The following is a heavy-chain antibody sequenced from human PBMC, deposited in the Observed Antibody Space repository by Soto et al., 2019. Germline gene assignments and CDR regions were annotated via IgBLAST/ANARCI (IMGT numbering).Heavy chain of an antibody. CDR3: AGHLVERGYSGYDPNYYYYYMDV. Sequence: GESLKISCKGSGYSFTSYWIGWVRQMPGKGLEWMGIIYPGDSDTRYSPSFQGQVTISADKSISTAYLQWSSLKASDTAMYYCAGHLVERGYSGYDPNYYYYYMDVWGKGTTVTVSS. D-gene: IGHD5-12*01. J-gene: IGHJ6*03. CDR2: IYPGDSDT. CDR1: GYSFTSYW. V-gene: IGHV5-51*01.